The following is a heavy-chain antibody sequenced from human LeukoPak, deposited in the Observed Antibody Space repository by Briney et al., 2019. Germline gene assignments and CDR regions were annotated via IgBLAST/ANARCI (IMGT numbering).Heavy chain of an antibody. V-gene: IGHV3-7*01. Sequence: GGSLRLPCAASGFTFSSHWMSWVRQAPGKGLEWVANIKQDGSEKYYVDSVKGRFTISRDNAKNSLYLQMNSLRAEDTAVYYCAREWGQSAAVDYWGQGTLVTVSS. CDR1: GFTFSSHW. CDR3: AREWGQSAAVDY. CDR2: IKQDGSEK. D-gene: IGHD7-27*01. J-gene: IGHJ4*02.